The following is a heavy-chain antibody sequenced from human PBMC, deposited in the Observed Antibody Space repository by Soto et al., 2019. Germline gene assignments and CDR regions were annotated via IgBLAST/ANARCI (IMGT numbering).Heavy chain of an antibody. CDR1: GFTFSSYA. V-gene: IGHV3-30-3*01. D-gene: IGHD1-1*01. CDR3: VRVQSISGGCNSGKCYNFYYYYGMDV. J-gene: IGHJ6*02. Sequence: GGSLRLSCAASGFTFSSYALHWVRQAPGKGLEWLGVISYDGVNKYYADSVKGRFTISRDNSKNTLTLQMNSLRPEDSATYYCVRVQSISGGCNSGKCYNFYYYYGMDVWGQGTTVTVSS. CDR2: ISYDGVNK.